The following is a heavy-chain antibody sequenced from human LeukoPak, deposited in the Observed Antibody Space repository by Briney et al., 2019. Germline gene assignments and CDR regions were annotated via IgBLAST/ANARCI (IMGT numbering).Heavy chain of an antibody. CDR1: GYTLTELS. D-gene: IGHD2-15*01. Sequence: GASVKVSCKVSGYTLTELSMHWVRQAPGKGLEWMGGFYPEDGETIYAQKFQGRVTMTEDTSTDTAYMELSSLRSEDTAVYYCARDCSGGSCDHFDYWGQGTLVTVSS. J-gene: IGHJ4*02. CDR2: FYPEDGET. V-gene: IGHV1-24*01. CDR3: ARDCSGGSCDHFDY.